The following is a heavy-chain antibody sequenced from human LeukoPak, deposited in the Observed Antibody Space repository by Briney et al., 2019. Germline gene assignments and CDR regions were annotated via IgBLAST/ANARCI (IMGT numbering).Heavy chain of an antibody. D-gene: IGHD2-2*02. CDR1: GYTFTSYA. CDR2: INAGNGNT. Sequence: GASVKVSCKASGYTFTSYAMHWVRQAPGQRLEWMGWINAGNGNTKYSQKFQGRVTITRDTSASTAYMELSSLRSEDTAVYYCATGDIVVVPAAISSYYYGMDVWGKGTTVTVSS. CDR3: ATGDIVVVPAAISSYYYGMDV. J-gene: IGHJ6*04. V-gene: IGHV1-3*01.